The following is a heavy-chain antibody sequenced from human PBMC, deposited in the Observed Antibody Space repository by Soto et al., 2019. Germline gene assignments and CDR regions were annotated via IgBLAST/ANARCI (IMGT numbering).Heavy chain of an antibody. J-gene: IGHJ2*01. Sequence: QVQLQQWGAGPLRPLETLSLTCGVSGGSFSGYYWAWIRQSPGKGLEWIGEINDRGSINYNPSLKSWVMISVDTSKNHYSLNLWSVTAADTAVYYCARESHDILTGPPWVWYFDLWGRGTLVTVSS. CDR2: INDRGSI. V-gene: IGHV4-34*01. D-gene: IGHD3-9*01. CDR1: GGSFSGYY. CDR3: ARESHDILTGPPWVWYFDL.